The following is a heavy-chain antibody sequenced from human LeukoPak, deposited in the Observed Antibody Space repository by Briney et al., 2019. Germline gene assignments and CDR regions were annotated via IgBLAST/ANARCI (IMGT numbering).Heavy chain of an antibody. D-gene: IGHD3-10*01. CDR2: IKRDGSEK. CDR3: ARGGYFYGSGTTPGSY. CDR1: GFTFSTYW. V-gene: IGHV3-7*03. J-gene: IGHJ4*02. Sequence: GGSLRLSCAASGFTFSTYWMSWVRQAPGKGLEWVASIKRDGSEKNYLDSVEGRFTISRDNAKNSLYLQMNSLRAEDTAVYYCARGGYFYGSGTTPGSYWGQGTLVTVSS.